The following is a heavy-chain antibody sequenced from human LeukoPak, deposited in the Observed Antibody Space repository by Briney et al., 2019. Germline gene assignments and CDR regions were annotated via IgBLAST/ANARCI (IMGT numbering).Heavy chain of an antibody. D-gene: IGHD6-19*01. CDR1: GYTFTGYY. V-gene: IGHV1-2*06. Sequence: ASVKVSCKASGYTFTGYYMHWVRQSPGRGLEWMGRINPNSGGTNYAQKFQGRVTMTRDTSISTAYMELSRLRSDDTAVYYCERTDEDSIGWYLLDYWGQGTLVTVSS. CDR3: ERTDEDSIGWYLLDY. CDR2: INPNSGGT. J-gene: IGHJ4*02.